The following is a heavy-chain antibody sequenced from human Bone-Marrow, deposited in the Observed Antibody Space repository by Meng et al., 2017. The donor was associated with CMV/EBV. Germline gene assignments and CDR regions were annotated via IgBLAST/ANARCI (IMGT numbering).Heavy chain of an antibody. V-gene: IGHV4-31*03. Sequence: SETLSLTCTVSGGSISSGGYYWSWIRQHPGKGLEWIGYIYYSGSTYYNPSLKSRVTISVDTSKNQFSLKLSSVTAADTAVYYCARVPAARRLSFDHWGQGTLVTVSS. J-gene: IGHJ4*02. CDR3: ARVPAARRLSFDH. D-gene: IGHD2-2*01. CDR1: GGSISSGGYY. CDR2: IYYSGST.